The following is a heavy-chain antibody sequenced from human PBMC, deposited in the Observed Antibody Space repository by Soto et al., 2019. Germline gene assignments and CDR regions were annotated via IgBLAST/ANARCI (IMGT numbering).Heavy chain of an antibody. CDR2: ILPIFGRT. J-gene: IGHJ4*02. D-gene: IGHD5-18*01. CDR3: ATGGRGYSYAPRFYFEY. Sequence: QVQLVQSGAEVKKPGSSVKVTCKASGAIFSSNAISWVRQAPGQGLAWMGGILPIFGRTNYAQKFQGRVTITADESTRTAYMELSSLKSEDTAVYYCATGGRGYSYAPRFYFEYWGQGPLVTVSS. CDR1: GAIFSSNA. V-gene: IGHV1-69*01.